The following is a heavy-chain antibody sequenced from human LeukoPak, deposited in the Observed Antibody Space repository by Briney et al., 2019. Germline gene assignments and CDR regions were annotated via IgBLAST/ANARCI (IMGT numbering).Heavy chain of an antibody. J-gene: IGHJ4*02. Sequence: ASVKVSCKASGYTFTGYYMHWVRQAPGQGLEWMGWINPNSGGTNYAQKFQGRVTMTRDTSTSTAYMELSRLRSDDTAVYYCASWVSGIAVAVTNRATDYWGQGTLVTVSS. CDR1: GYTFTGYY. CDR2: INPNSGGT. CDR3: ASWVSGIAVAVTNRATDY. D-gene: IGHD6-19*01. V-gene: IGHV1-2*02.